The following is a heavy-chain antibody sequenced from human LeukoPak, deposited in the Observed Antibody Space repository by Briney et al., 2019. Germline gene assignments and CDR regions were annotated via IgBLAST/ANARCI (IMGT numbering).Heavy chain of an antibody. J-gene: IGHJ4*02. D-gene: IGHD1-26*01. CDR1: EYTFTSYY. CDR3: ARDIVGATWSLGYDY. Sequence: ASVKVSCKASEYTFTSYYMHWVRQAPGQGLEWMGIINPSGGSTSYAQKFQGRVTMTRDTSTSTVYMELSSLRSEDTAVYYCARDIVGATWSLGYDYWGQGTLVTVSS. V-gene: IGHV1-46*01. CDR2: INPSGGST.